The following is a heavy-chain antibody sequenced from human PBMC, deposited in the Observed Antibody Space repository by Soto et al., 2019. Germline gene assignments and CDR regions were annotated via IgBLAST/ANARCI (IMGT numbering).Heavy chain of an antibody. J-gene: IGHJ5*02. D-gene: IGHD6-19*01. V-gene: IGHV1-3*01. Sequence: ASVKVSFKASGYTFTSYSMHWVRQAPGQRLEWMGWINVGNGNTKYSQKFQGRVTITTDTSASTAYMELSSLTSEDTAVYYCARERWGSGSRWFDPWGQGTLVTV. CDR1: GYTFTSYS. CDR3: ARERWGSGSRWFDP. CDR2: INVGNGNT.